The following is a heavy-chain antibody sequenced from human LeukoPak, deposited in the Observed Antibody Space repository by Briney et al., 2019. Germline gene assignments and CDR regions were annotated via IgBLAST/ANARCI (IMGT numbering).Heavy chain of an antibody. CDR2: INPSGGST. CDR3: ARDSYITMIVVAPAGGGFDP. CDR1: GYTFTSYY. J-gene: IGHJ5*02. V-gene: IGHV1-46*03. D-gene: IGHD3-22*01. Sequence: ASVKVSCKASGYTFTSYYMHWVRQAPGQGLEWMGIINPSGGSTSYAQKFQGRVTMTRDTSTSTVHMELSSLRSEDTAVYYCARDSYITMIVVAPAGGGFDPWGQGTLVTVSS.